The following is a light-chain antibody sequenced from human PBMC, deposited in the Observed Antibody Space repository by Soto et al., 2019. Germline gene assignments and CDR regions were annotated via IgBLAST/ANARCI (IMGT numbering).Light chain of an antibody. Sequence: DIQMTQSPSSVSASVGDRVTITCRASQGIDTWLAWYQQKPGKAPKLLIHTASTLQSGVPSRFSGSGSGTDFTLTISSLQPEDFATYYCQQTNSFPTFGPGTKVDIK. CDR3: QQTNSFPT. V-gene: IGKV1-12*01. J-gene: IGKJ3*01. CDR2: TAS. CDR1: QGIDTW.